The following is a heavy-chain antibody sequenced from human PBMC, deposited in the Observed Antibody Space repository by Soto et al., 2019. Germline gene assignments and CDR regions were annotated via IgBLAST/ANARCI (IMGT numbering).Heavy chain of an antibody. CDR2: ISGSGGST. V-gene: IGHV3-23*01. Sequence: GGSLRLSFAASGFTFSSYAMHWVRQAPGKGLEWVSAISGSGGSTYYADSVKGRFTISRDNSKNTLYLQMNSLGAEDTAVYYCAKDQYSSGWYDAWGQGTLVTVPQ. D-gene: IGHD6-19*01. J-gene: IGHJ5*02. CDR3: AKDQYSSGWYDA. CDR1: GFTFSSYA.